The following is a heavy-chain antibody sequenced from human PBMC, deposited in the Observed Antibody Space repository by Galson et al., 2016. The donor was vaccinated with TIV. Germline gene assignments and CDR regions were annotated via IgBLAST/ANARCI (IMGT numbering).Heavy chain of an antibody. CDR2: IDPSDGRA. CDR1: GYTFSFYY. CDR3: ARDSVGRTGTTVN. V-gene: IGHV1-46*01. Sequence: VKVSCKASGYTFSFYYMHWVRQAPGQGLEWLGIIDPSDGRATYAPKFQGRFTMTRDTSTSTVYLELSSLRSEDTAVYYCARDSVGRTGTTVNWGQGTVVTVSS. D-gene: IGHD1-7*01. J-gene: IGHJ4*02.